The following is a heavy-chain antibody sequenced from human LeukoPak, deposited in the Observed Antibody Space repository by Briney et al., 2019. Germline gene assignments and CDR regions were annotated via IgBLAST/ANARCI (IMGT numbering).Heavy chain of an antibody. D-gene: IGHD6-13*01. CDR3: ARPGHSSSWVAIDY. CDR2: IYYSGST. Sequence: SETLSLTCTVSGGSISSSSYYWGWIRQPPGKGLEWIGSIYYSGSTYYNPSLKSRVTISVDTSKNQFSLKLSSVTAADTAVYYCARPGHSSSWVAIDYWGQGTLVTVSS. V-gene: IGHV4-39*07. J-gene: IGHJ4*02. CDR1: GGSISSSSYY.